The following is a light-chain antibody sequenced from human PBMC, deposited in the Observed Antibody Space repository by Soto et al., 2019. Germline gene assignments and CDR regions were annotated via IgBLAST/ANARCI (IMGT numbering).Light chain of an antibody. CDR3: QQLNNYPPFT. V-gene: IGKV1-9*01. Sequence: DIQLTQSPSFLSASVGDRVIITCRASQGISSYLAWYQQKPGKAPKLLIYAASTLQSGVPSRFSGSGSGTEFTLTISSLQPEDFASYYCQQLNNYPPFTFGPGTTVDIK. CDR2: AAS. J-gene: IGKJ3*01. CDR1: QGISSY.